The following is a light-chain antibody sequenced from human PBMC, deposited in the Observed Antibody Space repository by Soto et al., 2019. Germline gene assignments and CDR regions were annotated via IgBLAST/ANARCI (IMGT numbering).Light chain of an antibody. V-gene: IGKV1-5*01. CDR3: QQHNSSPWT. CDR2: DAS. J-gene: IGKJ1*01. Sequence: DIQMTQYPYTLSASLGDRFTITCRASQSISDWLAWFQQKPGKAPKVLIYDASTLESGVPSRFSGSGSGTEFTLTISSLQPEDSATYYCQQHNSSPWTFGQGAKVDI. CDR1: QSISDW.